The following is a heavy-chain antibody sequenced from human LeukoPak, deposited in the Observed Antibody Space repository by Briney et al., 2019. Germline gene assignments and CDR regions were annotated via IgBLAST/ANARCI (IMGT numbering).Heavy chain of an antibody. CDR2: IYYSGST. J-gene: IGHJ4*02. CDR1: GDSISSSNYY. V-gene: IGHV4-39*01. CDR3: ARSVLWFGESASPFDY. D-gene: IGHD3-10*01. Sequence: SETLSLTSTVSGDSISSSNYYWGWIRQPPGKGLEWIGNIYYSGSTYYNPSLKSRVTISVDTSKNQFSLKLSSVTAADTAVYYCARSVLWFGESASPFDYWGQGTLVTVSS.